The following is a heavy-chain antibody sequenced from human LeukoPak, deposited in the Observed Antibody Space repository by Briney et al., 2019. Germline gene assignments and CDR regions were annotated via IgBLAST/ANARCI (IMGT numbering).Heavy chain of an antibody. D-gene: IGHD3-16*02. V-gene: IGHV4-59*08. CDR1: GGSISSDH. J-gene: IGHJ4*02. CDR3: ARVRGLGVIAPYSDY. Sequence: SETLSLTCTVSGGSISSDHWGWIRQPPGKGLESIGCVSYRGNTNYNPSLESRVTISLDTSKNQLSLKLSSVTAADAAVYYCARVRGLGVIAPYSDYWGQGTLVIVSS. CDR2: VSYRGNT.